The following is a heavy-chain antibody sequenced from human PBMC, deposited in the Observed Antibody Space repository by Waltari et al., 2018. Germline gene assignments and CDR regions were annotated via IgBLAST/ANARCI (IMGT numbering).Heavy chain of an antibody. V-gene: IGHV3-30*18. CDR2: ISNDGSNK. CDR1: GFNFSRYG. D-gene: IGHD6-13*01. CDR3: AKGVAAAIPPHWFDP. Sequence: VQLVESGGGVVQPGRSLRLSCAASGFNFSRYGMHWVRQAPGKGLEWVAVISNDGSNKYYADSVKGRFTISRDNSKNTLYLQMNSLRAKDTAVYYCAKGVAAAIPPHWFDPWGQGTLVTVSS. J-gene: IGHJ5*02.